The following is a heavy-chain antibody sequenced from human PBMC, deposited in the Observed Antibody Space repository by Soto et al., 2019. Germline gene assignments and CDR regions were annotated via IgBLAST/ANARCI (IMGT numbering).Heavy chain of an antibody. D-gene: IGHD3-10*01. V-gene: IGHV1-69*01. CDR2: SIPIFGTA. CDR1: GGTFSSYA. Sequence: QVQLVQSGAEVKKPGSSVNVSCKASGGTFSSYAISWVRQAPGQGLEWMGGSIPIFGTANYEQKFQGRFTINADESKSTAYMELSSLRSEATAVYYCARAFPRGSGSLGSGWVGYYFDYWGQGTLVTVSS. J-gene: IGHJ4*02. CDR3: ARAFPRGSGSLGSGWVGYYFDY.